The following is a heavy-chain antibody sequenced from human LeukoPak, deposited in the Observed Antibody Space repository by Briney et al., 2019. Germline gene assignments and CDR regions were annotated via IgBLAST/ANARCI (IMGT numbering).Heavy chain of an antibody. Sequence: GGSLRLSCAASGFTFSSYIMNWVRQAPGKGLEWVSSISSSSSYIYYADSVKGRFTISRDNAKNSLYLQMYSLRAEDTAVYYCARDLYYYDSRGAFDIWGQGTMVTVSS. V-gene: IGHV3-21*01. CDR2: ISSSSSYI. CDR1: GFTFSSYI. D-gene: IGHD3-22*01. CDR3: ARDLYYYDSRGAFDI. J-gene: IGHJ3*02.